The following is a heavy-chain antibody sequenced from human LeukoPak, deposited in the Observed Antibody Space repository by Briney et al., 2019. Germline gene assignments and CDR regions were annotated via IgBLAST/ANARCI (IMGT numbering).Heavy chain of an antibody. CDR3: AKDYPLDSSGWYDPLDRLFDY. CDR2: ISYDGSSK. D-gene: IGHD6-19*01. Sequence: GGSLRLSCAASGFTFSSYAMHWLRQAPGKGLEWVAVISYDGSSKYYADSVKGRFTISRDNSKNTLYLQMNSLRAEDTAVYYCAKDYPLDSSGWYDPLDRLFDYWGQGTLVTVSS. J-gene: IGHJ4*02. V-gene: IGHV3-30-3*01. CDR1: GFTFSSYA.